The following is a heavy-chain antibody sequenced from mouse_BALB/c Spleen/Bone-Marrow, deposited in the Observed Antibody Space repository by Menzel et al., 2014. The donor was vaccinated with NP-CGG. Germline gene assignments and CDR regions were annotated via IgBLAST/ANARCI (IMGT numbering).Heavy chain of an antibody. V-gene: IGHV1S81*02. D-gene: IGHD2-3*01. CDR3: ARWLLQYFDV. J-gene: IGHJ1*01. CDR1: GYTFTSYW. CDR2: IIPSNGRT. Sequence: VQLQQSGAELVKPGASVKLSCKASGYTFTSYWMHWVKQRPGQGLEWIGEIIPSNGRTNYNEKFKSKATLNVDKSSNTAYMQLRSLTSEDSAVYYCARWLLQYFDVWGAGTTVTVSS.